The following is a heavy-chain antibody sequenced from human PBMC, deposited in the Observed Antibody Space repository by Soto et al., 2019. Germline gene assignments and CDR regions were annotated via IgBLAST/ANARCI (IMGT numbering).Heavy chain of an antibody. CDR3: AKLGHCSGGSCYLDY. CDR1: GFTFNSYA. CDR2: ISGSGGST. J-gene: IGHJ4*01. V-gene: IGHV3-23*01. Sequence: EVQLLESGGGLVQPGGSLRLSCAASGFTFNSYAMSWVRQAPGKGLEWVSAISGSGGSTYYADSVKGRFTISRDNSKNTLYLQMNSLRDEDTAVYYCAKLGHCSGGSCYLDYWGNGTLVTVTS. D-gene: IGHD2-15*01.